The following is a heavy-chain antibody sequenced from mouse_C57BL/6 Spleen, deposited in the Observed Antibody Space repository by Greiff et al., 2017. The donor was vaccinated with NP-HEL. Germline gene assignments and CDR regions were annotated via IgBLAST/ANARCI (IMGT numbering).Heavy chain of an antibody. Sequence: DVKLVESGGGLVKPGGSLKLSCAASGFTFSDYGMHWVRQAPEKGLEWVAYISSGSSTIYYADTVKGRFTISRDNAKNTLSLQMTSLRSEDTAMYYCARALYYYGSSPFAYWGQGTLVTVSA. D-gene: IGHD1-1*01. CDR1: GFTFSDYG. V-gene: IGHV5-17*01. CDR2: ISSGSSTI. J-gene: IGHJ3*01. CDR3: ARALYYYGSSPFAY.